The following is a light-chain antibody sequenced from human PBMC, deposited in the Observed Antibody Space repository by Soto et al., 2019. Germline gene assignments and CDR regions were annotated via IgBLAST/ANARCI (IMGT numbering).Light chain of an antibody. V-gene: IGKV1-5*03. CDR3: QQYNSYPWT. Sequence: DIQMSQSLSTVSAYIGDRVTITFRASQSISSWLAWYQQKPGKAPKLLIYKASSLESGVPSRFSGSGSGTEFTLTISSLQPDDFATYFCQQYNSYPWTFGQGTKVDI. J-gene: IGKJ1*01. CDR2: KAS. CDR1: QSISSW.